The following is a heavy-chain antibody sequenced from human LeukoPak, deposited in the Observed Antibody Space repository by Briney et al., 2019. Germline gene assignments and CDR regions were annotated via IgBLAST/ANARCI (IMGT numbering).Heavy chain of an antibody. D-gene: IGHD2-2*01. V-gene: IGHV4-34*01. CDR1: GGSFSGYY. CDR2: INHSGST. J-gene: IGHJ6*03. Sequence: SETLSLTCAVYGGSFSGYYGSWIRQPPGKGLEWIGEINHSGSTNYNPSLKSRVTISVDTSKNQFSLKLSSVTAADTAVYYCARAPPYCSSSSCYHYYYYMDVWGKGTTVTVSS. CDR3: ARAPPYCSSSSCYHYYYYMDV.